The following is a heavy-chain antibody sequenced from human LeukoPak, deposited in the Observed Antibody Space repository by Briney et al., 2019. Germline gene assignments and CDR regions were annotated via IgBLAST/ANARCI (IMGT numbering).Heavy chain of an antibody. J-gene: IGHJ1*01. CDR3: AGSGHRYSRD. D-gene: IGHD6-25*01. CDR2: IYDSGIT. CDR1: GDSVTSGY. V-gene: IGHV4-4*09. Sequence: SETLSLTCTVSGDSVTSGYWSWIRQPPGKGLEWIGYIYDSGITDYNPSLKSRLTISVDTPNNQFSLNLSSVTAADTAVYYCAGSGHRYSRDWGQGILVTVSS.